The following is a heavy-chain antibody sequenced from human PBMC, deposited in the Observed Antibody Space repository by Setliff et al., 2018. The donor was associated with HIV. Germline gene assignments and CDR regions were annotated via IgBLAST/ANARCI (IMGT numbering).Heavy chain of an antibody. V-gene: IGHV3-21*01. CDR3: ARGSVAGSGGYFDY. CDR2: ISSSSSYI. Sequence: PGGSLRLSCAASGFTFSSYSMNWVRQAQGKGLEWVSSISSSSSYIFYADSVKGRFTISRDTAKNSLYLQMNSLRAEETAVYSCARGSVAGSGGYFDYWGQGTLVTVSS. CDR1: GFTFSSYS. J-gene: IGHJ4*02. D-gene: IGHD6-19*01.